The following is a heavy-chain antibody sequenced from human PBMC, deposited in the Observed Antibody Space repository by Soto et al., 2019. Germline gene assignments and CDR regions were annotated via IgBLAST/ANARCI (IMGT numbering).Heavy chain of an antibody. CDR2: IYYSGST. Sequence: SETLSLTCTVSGGSISSGGYYWSWIRQHPGEGLEWIGYIYYSGSTYYTPSLKSRVTISVDTSKNQFSLKLSSVTAADTAVYDCARRSPDYDSSGYYQGRDAFDIWGQGTMVTVSS. CDR1: GGSISSGGYY. D-gene: IGHD3-22*01. V-gene: IGHV4-31*03. CDR3: ARRSPDYDSSGYYQGRDAFDI. J-gene: IGHJ3*02.